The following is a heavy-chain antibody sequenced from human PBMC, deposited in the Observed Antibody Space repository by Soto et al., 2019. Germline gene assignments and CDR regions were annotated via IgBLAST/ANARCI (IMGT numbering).Heavy chain of an antibody. V-gene: IGHV3-30*18. D-gene: IGHD3-22*01. CDR2: ISYDGSNK. J-gene: IGHJ4*02. CDR1: GFTFSSYG. Sequence: QVQLVESGGGVVQPGRSLRLSCAASGFTFSSYGMHWVRQAPGKGLEWVAVISYDGSNKYYADSVKGRFTISRDNSKNPLYLQMNSLRAEDTAVYYCAKNYYDSSGYYYPYYFDYWGQGTLVTVSS. CDR3: AKNYYDSSGYYYPYYFDY.